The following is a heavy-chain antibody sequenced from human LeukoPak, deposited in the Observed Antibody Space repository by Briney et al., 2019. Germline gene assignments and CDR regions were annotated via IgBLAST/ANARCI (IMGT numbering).Heavy chain of an antibody. V-gene: IGHV3-23*01. Sequence: GGFLRLSCAASGFTVSTYAMSWVRQAPEKGLEWVSGISGSGGRTYYADSVKGRFTISRDNSNNTLYLQMNRLRAEDTAVYYCAKDQGDYSSGWSIFDYWGQGSLVTVSS. J-gene: IGHJ4*02. D-gene: IGHD6-19*01. CDR1: GFTVSTYA. CDR3: AKDQGDYSSGWSIFDY. CDR2: ISGSGGRT.